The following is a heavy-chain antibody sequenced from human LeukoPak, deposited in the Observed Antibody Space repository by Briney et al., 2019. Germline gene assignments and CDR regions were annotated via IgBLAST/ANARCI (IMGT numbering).Heavy chain of an antibody. CDR3: ARGHLVFAY. CDR1: GGSISSSNW. CDR2: IYHSGST. D-gene: IGHD6-6*01. J-gene: IGHJ4*02. V-gene: IGHV4-4*02. Sequence: PSETLSLTCAVSGGSISSSNWWRWVRQPPGKGLEWIGEIYHSGSTNYNPSLKSRVTISVDTSKNQFSLKVSSVTAADTALYYCARGHLVFAYWGQGTLVTVSS.